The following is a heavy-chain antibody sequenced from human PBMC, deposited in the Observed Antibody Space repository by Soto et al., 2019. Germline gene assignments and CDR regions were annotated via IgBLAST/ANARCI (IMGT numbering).Heavy chain of an antibody. CDR1: GGSFSGYY. CDR2: INHSGST. V-gene: IGHV4-34*01. D-gene: IGHD6-13*01. J-gene: IGHJ6*02. CDR3: ARAEVIAAAGTVWDYYYYGMDV. Sequence: PSETLSLTCAVYGGSFSGYYWSWIRQPPGKGLEWIGEINHSGSTNYNPSLKSRVTISVDTSKNQFSLKLSSVTAADTAVYYCARAEVIAAAGTVWDYYYYGMDVWGQGTTVTVSS.